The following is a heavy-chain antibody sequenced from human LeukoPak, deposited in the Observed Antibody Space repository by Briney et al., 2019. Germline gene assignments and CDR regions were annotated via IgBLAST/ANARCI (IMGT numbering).Heavy chain of an antibody. V-gene: IGHV3-53*01. J-gene: IGHJ4*02. CDR1: GFTVSSNY. CDR3: ARGGKDGYHYEY. CDR2: IYSTGST. D-gene: IGHD5-24*01. Sequence: PGGSLILSCAASGFTVSSNYMSWVRQAPGKGLAWVSLIYSTGSTYFADSVKGRFTISRDNSNNTLYLQMNSLRAEDTAVYYCARGGKDGYHYEYWGQGTLVTVSS.